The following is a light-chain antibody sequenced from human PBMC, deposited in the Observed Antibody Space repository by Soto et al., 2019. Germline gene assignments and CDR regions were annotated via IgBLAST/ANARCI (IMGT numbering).Light chain of an antibody. CDR2: DAS. V-gene: IGKV3-15*01. Sequence: EIVMTQSPATLSVSPGERATLSCRASQSVSSNLAWYQQKPGQAPRLLIYDASTRATGIPGRFSGSGSGTEFTLTISSLQSEDFAVYYCQQYNNWPPMSFGQGTKVEIK. J-gene: IGKJ1*01. CDR1: QSVSSN. CDR3: QQYNNWPPMS.